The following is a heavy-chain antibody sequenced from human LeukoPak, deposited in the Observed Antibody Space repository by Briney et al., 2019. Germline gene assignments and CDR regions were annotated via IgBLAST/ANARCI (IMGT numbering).Heavy chain of an antibody. Sequence: SETLSLTCAVYGGSFSGYYWSWIRQPPGKGLEWIGEINHSGSTNYNPSLKSRVTISVDTSKNQFSLKLSSVTAADTAVYYCARVGYSSSWYWGDYWGQGTLVTVSS. V-gene: IGHV4-34*01. CDR2: INHSGST. D-gene: IGHD6-13*01. J-gene: IGHJ4*02. CDR3: ARVGYSSSWYWGDY. CDR1: GGSFSGYY.